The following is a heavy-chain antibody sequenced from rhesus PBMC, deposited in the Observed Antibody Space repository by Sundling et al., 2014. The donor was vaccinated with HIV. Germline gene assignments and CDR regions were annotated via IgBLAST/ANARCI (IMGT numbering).Heavy chain of an antibody. Sequence: QVQLQESGPGLVKPSETLSLTCAVSGASISTTYWSWIRQPPGKGLEWIGRIYGSSGSTSYNPSLTSRVTISTDTSKNQFSLKLTSVTAADTAVYYCARGHYGDSSFDFWGQGVLVTVSS. CDR3: ARGHYGDSSFDF. CDR2: IYGSSGST. D-gene: IGHD4-17*01. J-gene: IGHJ4*01. V-gene: IGHV4-147*01. CDR1: GASISTTY.